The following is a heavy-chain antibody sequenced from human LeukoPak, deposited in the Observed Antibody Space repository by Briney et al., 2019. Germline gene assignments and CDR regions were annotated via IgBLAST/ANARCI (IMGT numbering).Heavy chain of an antibody. J-gene: IGHJ6*03. Sequence: PGGSLRLSCAASGFTFSSYEMNWVRQAPGKGLEWVSYISSSGSTIYYADSVKGRFTISRDNAKNSLYLQMNSLRAEDTAVYYCARSFSYGAGRQNFYFYYMDVWGEGTTVTVSS. V-gene: IGHV3-48*03. D-gene: IGHD4-17*01. CDR3: ARSFSYGAGRQNFYFYYMDV. CDR2: ISSSGSTI. CDR1: GFTFSSYE.